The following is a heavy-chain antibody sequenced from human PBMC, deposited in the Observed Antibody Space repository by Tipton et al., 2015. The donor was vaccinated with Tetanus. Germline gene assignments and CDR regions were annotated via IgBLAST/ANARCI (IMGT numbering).Heavy chain of an antibody. CDR1: GGSLSSLL. CDR3: AGGLVRWYEP. V-gene: IGHV4-59*11. Sequence: TLSLTCTVSGGSLSSLLWTWTRLSPGKGLEWIGYIDHSGNTNYNPSLRSRVTISMDTSKNQVSLRLTSVTAADTAVYSCAGGLVRWYEPWGRGTLVSVSS. J-gene: IGHJ5*02. D-gene: IGHD3-10*01. CDR2: IDHSGNT.